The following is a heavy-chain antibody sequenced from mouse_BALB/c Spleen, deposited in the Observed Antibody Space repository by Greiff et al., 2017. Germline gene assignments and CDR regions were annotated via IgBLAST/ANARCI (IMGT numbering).Heavy chain of an antibody. Sequence: EVQLQQSGPELVKPGASVKMSCKASGYTFTSYVMHWVKQKPGEGLEWIGYINPYNDGTKYNEKFKGKATLTSDKSSSTAYMELSSLTSEDSAVYYCARSPPRYDPYYFDYWGQGTTLTVSS. CDR3: ARSPPRYDPYYFDY. CDR1: GYTFTSYV. V-gene: IGHV1-14*01. D-gene: IGHD2-14*01. J-gene: IGHJ2*01. CDR2: INPYNDGT.